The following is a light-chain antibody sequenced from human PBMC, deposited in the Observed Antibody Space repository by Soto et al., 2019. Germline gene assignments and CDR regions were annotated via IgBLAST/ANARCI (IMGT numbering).Light chain of an antibody. V-gene: IGLV2-8*01. J-gene: IGLJ2*01. CDR2: EVS. CDR1: SSDVGGYNY. Sequence: QSALTQPPSASGSPGQSVTISCTGTSSDVGGYNYVSWYQQHPGKAPKLMIYEVSERPSGVPDRFSGSILGNRAALTITGAQADDESDYYCVLYMRSGISVFGGGTQLTVL. CDR3: VLYMRSGISV.